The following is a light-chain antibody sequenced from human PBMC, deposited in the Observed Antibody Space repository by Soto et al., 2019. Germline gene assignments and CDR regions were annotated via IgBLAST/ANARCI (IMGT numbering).Light chain of an antibody. CDR1: QRIGIS. Sequence: DIQMTPSPSSLSASVGDGVTITCRASQRIGISLNWYQQRPGKAPKLLVFAASSLQSGVPSSFSGSESGTDFTLTISSLQPEDCPTDDGQQRYKTPLTVGGVTKVDIK. CDR2: AAS. CDR3: QQRYKTPLT. V-gene: IGKV1-39*01. J-gene: IGKJ4*01.